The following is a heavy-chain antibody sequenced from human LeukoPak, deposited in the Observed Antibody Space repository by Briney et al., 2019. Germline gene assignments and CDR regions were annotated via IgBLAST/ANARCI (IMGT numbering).Heavy chain of an antibody. D-gene: IGHD3-16*01. J-gene: IGHJ6*02. CDR3: ARGGGLDV. CDR2: ISGSGNTI. V-gene: IGHV3-11*01. CDR1: GFTFSDYY. Sequence: PGGSLRLSCAASGFTFSDYYMTYIRQAPGKGLEWVSYISGSGNTIYYADSVKGRFTISRDNAKNLFYLEMNGLRSEDTAVYFCARGGGLDVWGQGATVTVSS.